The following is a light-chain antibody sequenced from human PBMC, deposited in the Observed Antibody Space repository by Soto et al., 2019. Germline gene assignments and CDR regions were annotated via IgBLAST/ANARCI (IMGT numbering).Light chain of an antibody. CDR2: GAS. CDR1: QSVSSN. V-gene: IGKV3-20*01. Sequence: EIVMTQSPATLSVSPGERATLSCRASQSVSSNLAWYQQKPGQAPRLLIYGASSRATGIPDRFSGSGSGTAFTLTISRLEPEDFAVYYCQQYGSSLLFGQGTKVEIK. CDR3: QQYGSSLL. J-gene: IGKJ1*01.